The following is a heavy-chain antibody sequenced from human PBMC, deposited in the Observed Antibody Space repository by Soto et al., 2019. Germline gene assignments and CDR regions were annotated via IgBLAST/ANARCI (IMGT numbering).Heavy chain of an antibody. Sequence: GASVKVSFKASGFTFTTSAVQWVRQARGQRLEWIGWIVVGSGNTNNAQKFQERVTITRDMSTSTAYMELSSLRSEDTAVYYCAASQPRHSGSYVDYWGQGTLVTVSS. D-gene: IGHD1-26*01. V-gene: IGHV1-58*01. CDR3: AASQPRHSGSYVDY. CDR2: IVVGSGNT. J-gene: IGHJ4*02. CDR1: GFTFTTSA.